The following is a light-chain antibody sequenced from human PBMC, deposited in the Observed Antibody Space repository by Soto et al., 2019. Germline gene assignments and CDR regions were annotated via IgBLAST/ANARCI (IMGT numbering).Light chain of an antibody. J-gene: IGKJ5*01. Sequence: IVMTQSPATLSVSPGERATLSCRASQSVSSDLAWYQQKPGQAPRLLIYGASTRATGIPSRFSGSGSGTEFTLTISSLEPQDFAVYYCQQRSNWPPSITFGQGTRLEIK. CDR3: QQRSNWPPSIT. CDR2: GAS. V-gene: IGKV3-15*01. CDR1: QSVSSD.